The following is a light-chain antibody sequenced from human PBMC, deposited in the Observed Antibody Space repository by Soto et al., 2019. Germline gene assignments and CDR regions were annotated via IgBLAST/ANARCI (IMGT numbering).Light chain of an antibody. CDR2: GAS. CDR1: QTISSNY. V-gene: IGKV3-20*01. CDR3: QQYRSSPPEFT. Sequence: EIVLTQSPGTLSLSAGERATLSCRASQTISSNYLAWYQLKPGQAPRLLIFGASYRATGIPDRFSGSGSGTDFTLTISRPEPEDFAVYYCQQYRSSPPEFTFGPGTKVDIK. J-gene: IGKJ3*01.